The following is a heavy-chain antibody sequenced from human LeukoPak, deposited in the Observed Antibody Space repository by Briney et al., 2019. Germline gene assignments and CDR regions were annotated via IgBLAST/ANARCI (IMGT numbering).Heavy chain of an antibody. V-gene: IGHV1-18*01. Sequence: GASVKVSCKASGYTFSSYGVSWARQAPGQGLEWMGWISVYSGNTNYAQRFQGRVTMTTDTSTTTAYMELRSLRSDDTAVYYCARDANGVLGDYWGQGTLVTVSS. CDR2: ISVYSGNT. CDR1: GYTFSSYG. CDR3: ARDANGVLGDY. J-gene: IGHJ4*02. D-gene: IGHD2-8*01.